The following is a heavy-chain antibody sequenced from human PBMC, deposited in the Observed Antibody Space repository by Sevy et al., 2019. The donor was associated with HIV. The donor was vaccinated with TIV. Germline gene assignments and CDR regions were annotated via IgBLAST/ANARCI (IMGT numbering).Heavy chain of an antibody. V-gene: IGHV3-74*01. D-gene: IGHD2-8*01. Sequence: GGSLRLSCAASGFTFTNYWMHWVRQAPGKGLVWVSRVDNDGSGTNYADSVKGRFTISRDNAKNTVYLQMNSLRAEDTAVSYCTRDMYGIDYWGQGTLVTVSS. CDR3: TRDMYGIDY. CDR1: GFTFTNYW. J-gene: IGHJ4*02. CDR2: VDNDGSGT.